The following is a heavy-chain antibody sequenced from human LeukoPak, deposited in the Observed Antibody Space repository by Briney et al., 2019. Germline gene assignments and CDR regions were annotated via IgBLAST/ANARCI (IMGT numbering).Heavy chain of an antibody. J-gene: IGHJ5*02. Sequence: PGGSLRLSCAASGFTFSSYSMNWVRQAPGKGLEWVSSISSSSSYIYYADSVKGRFTISRDNAKNSLYLQMNSLRAEDTAVYYCARESLTGLFFDPWGQGTLVTVSS. CDR2: ISSSSSYI. V-gene: IGHV3-21*01. D-gene: IGHD7-27*01. CDR1: GFTFSSYS. CDR3: ARESLTGLFFDP.